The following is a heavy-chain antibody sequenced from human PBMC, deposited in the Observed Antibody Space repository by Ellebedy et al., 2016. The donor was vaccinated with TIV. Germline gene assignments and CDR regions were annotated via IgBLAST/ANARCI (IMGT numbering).Heavy chain of an antibody. D-gene: IGHD3-10*01. CDR2: ITRSGAT. CDR1: GGSFSGYH. V-gene: IGHV4-34*01. J-gene: IGHJ4*02. CDR3: ARGNLFELFH. Sequence: SETLSLTXAVYGGSFSGYHWNWIRQPPGKRLEWIGEITRSGATNYNPSLRSRVTISVDTSKNQFSLEPTSVTAADTAVYYCARGNLFELFHWGQGTLVTVSS.